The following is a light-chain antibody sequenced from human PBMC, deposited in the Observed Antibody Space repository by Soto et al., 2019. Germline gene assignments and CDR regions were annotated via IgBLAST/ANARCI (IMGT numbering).Light chain of an antibody. V-gene: IGKV1-39*01. CDR1: QSISSY. Sequence: DIQMTQSPSSLSASVGDRVTITCRASQSISSYLNWYQQKPRKAPKLLIYAASSLQSGVPSRFSGSGSGTDFTLNISSLQPEDFATYYCQQSYSTPFTFGPGTKVDIK. CDR3: QQSYSTPFT. J-gene: IGKJ3*01. CDR2: AAS.